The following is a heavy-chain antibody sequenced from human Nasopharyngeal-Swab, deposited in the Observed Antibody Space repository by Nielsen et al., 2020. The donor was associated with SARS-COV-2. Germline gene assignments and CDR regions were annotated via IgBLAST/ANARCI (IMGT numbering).Heavy chain of an antibody. J-gene: IGHJ3*02. CDR2: IYTSGST. CDR1: GGSISSGSYY. CDR3: ARARRGAIFGAVDAFDI. Sequence: LRLSCTVSGGSISSGSYYWSWIRQPAGKGLEWIGRIYTSGSTNYNPSLKSRVTISVDTSKNQFSLKLSSVTAADTAVYYCARARRGAIFGAVDAFDIWGQGTMVTVSS. V-gene: IGHV4-61*02. D-gene: IGHD3-3*01.